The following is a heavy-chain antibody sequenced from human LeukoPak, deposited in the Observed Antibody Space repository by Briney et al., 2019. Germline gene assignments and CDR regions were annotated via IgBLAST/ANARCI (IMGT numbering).Heavy chain of an antibody. CDR3: ARVGLDTAMGPLDY. CDR1: GFTFSSYW. D-gene: IGHD5-18*01. CDR2: IKQDGSEK. Sequence: GGSLRLSCAASGFTFSSYWMSWVRQAPGKGLEWVANIKQDGSEKYYVDSVKGRFTISRDNAKNSLYLQMNSLRAEDTAVYYCARVGLDTAMGPLDYWGQGTPVTVSS. V-gene: IGHV3-7*01. J-gene: IGHJ4*02.